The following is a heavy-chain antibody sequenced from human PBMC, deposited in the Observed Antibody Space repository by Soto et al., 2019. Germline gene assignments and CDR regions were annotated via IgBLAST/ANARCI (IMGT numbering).Heavy chain of an antibody. CDR3: ARADYGGNPDAFDI. Sequence: GSLRLSCAASGFTFSSYSMNWVRQAPGKGLEWVSYISSSSSTIYYADSVKGRFTISRDNAKNSLYLQMNSLRAEDTAVYYCARADYGGNPDAFDIWGQGTMVTVSS. CDR1: GFTFSSYS. V-gene: IGHV3-48*04. D-gene: IGHD4-17*01. CDR2: ISSSSSTI. J-gene: IGHJ3*02.